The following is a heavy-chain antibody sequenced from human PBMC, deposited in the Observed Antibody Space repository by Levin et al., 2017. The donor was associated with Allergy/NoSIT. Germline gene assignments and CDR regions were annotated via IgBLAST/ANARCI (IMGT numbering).Heavy chain of an antibody. Sequence: SQTLSLTCTVSGGSISSSSYYWGWIRQPPGKGLEWIGSIYYSGSTYYNPSLKSRVTISVDTSKNQFSLKLSSVTAADTAVYYCARDPILPLGHYYYGMDVWGQGTTVTVSS. J-gene: IGHJ6*02. CDR3: ARDPILPLGHYYYGMDV. CDR1: GGSISSSSYY. V-gene: IGHV4-39*07. CDR2: IYYSGST.